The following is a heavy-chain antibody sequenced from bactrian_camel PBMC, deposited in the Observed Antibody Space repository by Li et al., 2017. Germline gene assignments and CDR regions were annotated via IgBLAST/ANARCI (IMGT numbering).Heavy chain of an antibody. J-gene: IGHJ6*01. Sequence: VQLVESGGGSVQAGGSLKLSCAASGYIFSDCGMGWYRQAPGKEREHVSSISSDGNTHYADSVKGRFTISLDNAKSTLHLQMNSLKPEDTAMYYCALELAYFAGETAIQALGVMTKSADFGYWGQGTQVTVS. D-gene: IGHD3*01. CDR1: GYIFSDCG. CDR3: ALELAYFAGETAIQALGVMTKSADFGY. CDR2: ISSDGNT. V-gene: IGHV3S53*01.